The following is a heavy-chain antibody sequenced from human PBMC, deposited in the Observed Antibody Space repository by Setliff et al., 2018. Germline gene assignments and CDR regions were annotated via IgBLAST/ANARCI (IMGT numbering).Heavy chain of an antibody. CDR1: GFTFNTYT. V-gene: IGHV3-64*04. J-gene: IGHJ3*02. CDR2: IGPNGGST. Sequence: GGSLRLSCSASGFTFNTYTMHWVRQAPGKGLEYVSSIGPNGGSTYYANSVKGRFTISRDDSKNTLYLQMNSLKTEDTAVYYCTTGLAYCGGDCPEDAFDIWGQGTMVTVSS. CDR3: TTGLAYCGGDCPEDAFDI. D-gene: IGHD2-21*02.